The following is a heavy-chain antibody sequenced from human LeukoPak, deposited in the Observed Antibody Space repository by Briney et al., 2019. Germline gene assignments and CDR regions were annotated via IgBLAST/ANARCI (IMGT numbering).Heavy chain of an antibody. CDR3: ARGPGGSYSGAYLDY. D-gene: IGHD1-26*01. J-gene: IGHJ4*02. CDR2: LYGGDSP. CDR1: GLSVNINY. Sequence: GGSLRLSCAASGLSVNINYMSWVRQAPGKGLEWVSVLYGGDSPYYAASVKDRFTISTDNSKNTLYLQMNSLRAEDTAVYYCARGPGGSYSGAYLDYWGQGTLVTVSS. V-gene: IGHV3-66*01.